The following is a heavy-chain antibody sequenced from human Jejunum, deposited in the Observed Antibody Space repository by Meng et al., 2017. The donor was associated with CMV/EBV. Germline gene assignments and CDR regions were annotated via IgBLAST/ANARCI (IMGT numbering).Heavy chain of an antibody. V-gene: IGHV1-18*01. D-gene: IGHD5-12*01. Sequence: VRLVHSGPEVMKPGASVKVSCKASGYTFTSYGISWVRQAPGQGLEWMGWISAYNGNTNYAQKLQGRVTMTTDTSTSTAYMELRSLRSDDTAVYYCARNRPRGVATGANWFDPWGQGTLVTVSS. CDR2: ISAYNGNT. CDR1: GYTFTSYG. J-gene: IGHJ5*02. CDR3: ARNRPRGVATGANWFDP.